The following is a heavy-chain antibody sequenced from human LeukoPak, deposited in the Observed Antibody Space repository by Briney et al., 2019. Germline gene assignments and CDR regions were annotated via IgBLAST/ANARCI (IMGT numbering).Heavy chain of an antibody. CDR2: LYTSGST. Sequence: SETLSLTCTVSGGSISSYYWSWIRQPAGRGLEWIGRLYTSGSTNYNPSLKSRVTMSLDTSKNQSSLKLSSVTAADTAVYYCAREDPYYDYVWGSYRYGYYFDYWGQGTLVTVSS. CDR3: AREDPYYDYVWGSYRYGYYFDY. J-gene: IGHJ4*02. D-gene: IGHD3-16*02. V-gene: IGHV4-4*07. CDR1: GGSISSYY.